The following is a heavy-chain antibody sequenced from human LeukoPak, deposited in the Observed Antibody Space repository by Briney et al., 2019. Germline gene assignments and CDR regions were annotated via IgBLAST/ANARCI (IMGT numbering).Heavy chain of an antibody. V-gene: IGHV3-23*01. Sequence: PGGSLRLSCAASGFTFSSYAMSWVRQAPGKGLEWVSTISNSGGTTYYADSVKGRFTISRDNSKNTLYLQMNSLRAEDTAVYYCAKDRRIQLWLGAFDIWGQGTMVTVSS. D-gene: IGHD5-18*01. CDR1: GFTFSSYA. CDR2: ISNSGGTT. J-gene: IGHJ3*02. CDR3: AKDRRIQLWLGAFDI.